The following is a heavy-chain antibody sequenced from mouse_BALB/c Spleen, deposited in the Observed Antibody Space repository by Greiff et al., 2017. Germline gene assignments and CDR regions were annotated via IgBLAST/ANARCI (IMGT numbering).Heavy chain of an antibody. CDR3: ARAAFYAMDY. V-gene: IGHV3-6*02. Sequence: EVQLKESGPGLVKPSQSLSLTCSVTGYSITSGYYWNWIRQFPGNKLEWMGYISYDGSNNYNPSLKNRISITRDTSKNQFFLKLNSVTTEDTATYYCARAAFYAMDYWGQGTSVTVSS. CDR1: GYSITSGYY. CDR2: ISYDGSN. J-gene: IGHJ4*01.